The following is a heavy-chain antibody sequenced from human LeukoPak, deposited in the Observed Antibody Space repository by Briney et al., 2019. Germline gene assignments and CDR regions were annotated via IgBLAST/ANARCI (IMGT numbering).Heavy chain of an antibody. CDR3: AKGGPYDILTGKNVFDI. V-gene: IGHV3-23*01. Sequence: GGSLRLSCAASGFTFSSYSMNWVRQAPGKGLEWVSSISDSGGRTYYADSVKGRCTISRDNSKNTLYLQMNSLRAEDTAVYYCAKGGPYDILTGKNVFDIWGQGTTVTVSS. CDR2: ISDSGGRT. D-gene: IGHD3-9*01. J-gene: IGHJ3*02. CDR1: GFTFSSYS.